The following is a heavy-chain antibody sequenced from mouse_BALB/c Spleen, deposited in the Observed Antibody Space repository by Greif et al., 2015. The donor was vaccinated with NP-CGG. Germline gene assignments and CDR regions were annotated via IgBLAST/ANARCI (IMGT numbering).Heavy chain of an antibody. V-gene: IGHV6-6*02. J-gene: IGHJ2*01. CDR1: GFTFSNYW. Sequence: EVKVEESGGGMVQPGGSMKLSCVASGFTFSNYWMNRVRQSPEKGLEWVAEIRLKSNNYATHYAESVKGRFTISRDDSKSSVYLQMDNLRAEDTGIYYCTRPLDGYILPDYWGQGTTLTVSS. D-gene: IGHD1-2*01. CDR3: TRPLDGYILPDY. CDR2: IRLKSNNYAT.